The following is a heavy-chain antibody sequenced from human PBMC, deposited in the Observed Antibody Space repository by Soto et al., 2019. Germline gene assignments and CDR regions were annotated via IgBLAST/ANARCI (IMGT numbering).Heavy chain of an antibody. CDR2: ISYDGSNK. V-gene: IGHV3-30-3*01. CDR3: ARGRRSSMVRGVIILLDY. Sequence: QVQLVESGGGVVQPGRSLRLSCAASGFTFSSYAMHWVRQAPGKGLEWVAVISYDGSNKYYADSVKGRFTIPRDNSKNTLYLQMNSLRAEDTAVYYCARGRRSSMVRGVIILLDYWGQGTLVTVSS. J-gene: IGHJ4*02. D-gene: IGHD3-10*01. CDR1: GFTFSSYA.